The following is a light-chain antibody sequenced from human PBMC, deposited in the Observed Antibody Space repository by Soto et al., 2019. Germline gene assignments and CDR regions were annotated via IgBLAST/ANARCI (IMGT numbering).Light chain of an antibody. CDR3: NSYAGSNNWV. Sequence: QSALTKPPSASGSPGQSVTISCTGTSSDVGGYVSWYQQHPGKAPKLMIYEVSKRPSGVPDRFSGSKSGNTASLTVSGLQAEDEADYYCNSYAGSNNWVFGGGTKLTVL. V-gene: IGLV2-8*01. CDR2: EVS. CDR1: SSDVGGY. J-gene: IGLJ3*02.